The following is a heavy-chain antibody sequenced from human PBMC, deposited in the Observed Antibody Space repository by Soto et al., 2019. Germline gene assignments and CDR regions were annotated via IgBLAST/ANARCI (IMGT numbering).Heavy chain of an antibody. CDR1: GFTFSSYE. J-gene: IGHJ6*02. CDR3: AREMAEYCSSTSCYYYYYGMDV. CDR2: ISSSGSTI. V-gene: IGHV3-48*03. D-gene: IGHD2-2*01. Sequence: PGGSLRLSCAASGFTFSSYEMNWVCQAPGKGLEWVSYISSSGSTIYYADSVKGRFTISRDNAKNSLYLQMNSLRAEDTAVYYCAREMAEYCSSTSCYYYYYGMDVWGQGTTVTVSS.